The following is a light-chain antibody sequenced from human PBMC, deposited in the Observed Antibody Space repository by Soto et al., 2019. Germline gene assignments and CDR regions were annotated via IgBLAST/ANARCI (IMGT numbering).Light chain of an antibody. CDR3: QQYNSFPQT. J-gene: IGKJ2*01. CDR2: RAS. V-gene: IGKV1-8*01. CDR1: QDITNY. Sequence: AIRMTQSPSSFSASTGDGVTITCRATQDITNYLAWYQQKPGKAPKLLIYRASVLESGVPSRFIGGGSGTNFSLIISYLQSEDFATYYCQQYNSFPQTFGQGTKLEIK.